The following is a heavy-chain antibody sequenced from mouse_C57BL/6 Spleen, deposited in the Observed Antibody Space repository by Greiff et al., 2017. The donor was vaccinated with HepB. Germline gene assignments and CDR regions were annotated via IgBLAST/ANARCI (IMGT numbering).Heavy chain of an antibody. CDR2: IDPETGGT. CDR3: TRSLGQLMLLAY. Sequence: QVQLQQSGAELVRPGASVTLSCKASGYTFTDYEMHWVKQTPVHGLEWIGAIDPETGGTAYNQKFKGKAILTADKSSSTAYMELRSLTSEDSAVYYCTRSLGQLMLLAYWGQGTLVTVSA. D-gene: IGHD3-2*02. CDR1: GYTFTDYE. J-gene: IGHJ3*01. V-gene: IGHV1-15*01.